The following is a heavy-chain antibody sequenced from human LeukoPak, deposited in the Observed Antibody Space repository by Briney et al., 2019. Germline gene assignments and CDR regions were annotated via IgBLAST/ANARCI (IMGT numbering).Heavy chain of an antibody. CDR1: GFTFSSYW. J-gene: IGHJ4*02. CDR2: INTDGSST. CDR3: ARESHDSSGSGGY. D-gene: IGHD3-22*01. Sequence: PGGSLRLSCAASGFTFSSYWMHWVRQAPGKGLVWVSRINTDGSSTTYADSVKGRFTISRDNAKNSLYLQMNSLRAEDTAVYYCARESHDSSGSGGYWGQGTLVTVSS. V-gene: IGHV3-74*01.